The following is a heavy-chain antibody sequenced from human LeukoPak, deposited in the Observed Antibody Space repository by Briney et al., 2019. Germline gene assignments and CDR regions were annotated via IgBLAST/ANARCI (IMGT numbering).Heavy chain of an antibody. J-gene: IGHJ4*02. Sequence: PETLSLTCTVSGGSISSSSYYWGWIRQPPGKGLEWIGSIYYSGSTYYNPSLKSRVTISVDTSKNQFSLKLSSVTAADTAVYYCASTRITIVGVSGSFDYWGQGTLVTVSS. CDR2: IYYSGST. CDR1: GGSISSSSYY. CDR3: ASTRITIVGVSGSFDY. V-gene: IGHV4-39*07. D-gene: IGHD3-3*01.